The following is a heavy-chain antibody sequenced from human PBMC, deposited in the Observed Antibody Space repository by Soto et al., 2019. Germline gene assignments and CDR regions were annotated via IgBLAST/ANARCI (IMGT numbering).Heavy chain of an antibody. CDR2: INSDGSTT. J-gene: IGHJ4*02. CDR3: ARGPSGWYGFDY. Sequence: EVQLVESGGGLVQPGGSLRLSCADSGFIISSNWMHWVRQAPGKGLVWVSRINSDGSTTSYADSVKGRFTICRDNAKNTLYLQMNSLRAEDTAVYYCARGPSGWYGFDYWGQGTLVTVSS. CDR1: GFIISSNW. V-gene: IGHV3-74*01. D-gene: IGHD6-19*01.